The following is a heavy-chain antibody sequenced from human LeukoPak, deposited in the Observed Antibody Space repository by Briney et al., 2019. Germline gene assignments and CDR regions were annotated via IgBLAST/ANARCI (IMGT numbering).Heavy chain of an antibody. CDR1: GFTFDDYA. Sequence: GRSLRLSCAASGFTFDDYAMHWVRQAPGKGLEWVSGISWNSGSIGYADSVKGRFTISRDNAKNSLYLQMNSLRAEDTALYYCAKLMIAVAGTGNWFDPWGQGTLVTVSS. CDR3: AKLMIAVAGTGNWFDP. CDR2: ISWNSGSI. D-gene: IGHD6-19*01. J-gene: IGHJ5*02. V-gene: IGHV3-9*01.